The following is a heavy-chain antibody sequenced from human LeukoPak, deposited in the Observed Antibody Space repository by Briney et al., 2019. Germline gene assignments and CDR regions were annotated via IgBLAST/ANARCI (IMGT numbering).Heavy chain of an antibody. CDR3: ADYTTSRGGFDY. J-gene: IGHJ4*02. CDR2: IKQDGSEK. V-gene: IGHV3-7*01. Sequence: GGSLRLPCAASGFTFSSYAMSWVRQAPGKGLEWVANIKQDGSEKYYVDSVKGRFTISRDNAKNSLYLQMNSLRAEDTAVYYCADYTTSRGGFDYWGQGTLVTVSS. D-gene: IGHD2-2*02. CDR1: GFTFSSYA.